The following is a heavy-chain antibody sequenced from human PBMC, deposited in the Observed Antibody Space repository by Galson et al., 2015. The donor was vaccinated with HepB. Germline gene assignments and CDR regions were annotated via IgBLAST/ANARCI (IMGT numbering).Heavy chain of an antibody. CDR2: IWYDGSNK. D-gene: IGHD2-8*01. V-gene: IGHV3-33*01. CDR3: ARGPGNGASTNFDY. Sequence: SLRLSCAASGFTFSSYGMHWVRQAPGKGLEWVAVIWYDGSNKYYADSVKGRFTISRDNSKNTLYLQMNSLRAEDTAVYYCARGPGNGASTNFDYWGQGTLVTVSS. CDR1: GFTFSSYG. J-gene: IGHJ4*02.